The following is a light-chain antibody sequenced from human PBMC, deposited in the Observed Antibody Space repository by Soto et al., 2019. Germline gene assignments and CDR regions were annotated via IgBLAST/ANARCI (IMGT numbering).Light chain of an antibody. CDR1: QIISSSY. V-gene: IGKV3-20*01. J-gene: IGKJ2*01. Sequence: EIVLTQSPGTLSVSLGDRATLSCRASQIISSSYLAWYQQKPGQAPRLLFYGASNRATGIPDRFSGSGSGTDFTLTISRLEPEDFAVYYCQQLTNFRFTFGQGTKLDIK. CDR2: GAS. CDR3: QQLTNFRFT.